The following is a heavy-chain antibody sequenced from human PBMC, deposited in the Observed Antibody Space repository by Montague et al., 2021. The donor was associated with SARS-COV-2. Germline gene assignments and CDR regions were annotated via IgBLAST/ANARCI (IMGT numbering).Heavy chain of an antibody. J-gene: IGHJ3*02. V-gene: IGHV4-59*01. CDR2: IYYSGTT. Sequence: SETLSLTCSVSGASISSNYWSWIRQSPGKGLEWIGYIYYSGTTIYNPSLESRVTISVDTSSNVFSLKLRSVTAADTAIYYCARYEAVADAFDIWGQGTVVTVS. CDR3: ARYEAVADAFDI. CDR1: GASISSNY. D-gene: IGHD6-19*01.